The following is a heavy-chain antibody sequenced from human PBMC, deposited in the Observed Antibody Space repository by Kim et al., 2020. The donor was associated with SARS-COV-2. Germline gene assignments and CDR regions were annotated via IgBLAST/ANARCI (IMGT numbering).Heavy chain of an antibody. J-gene: IGHJ5*02. Sequence: GNPTYAQGFTGRFVFSLDTSVSTAYLQISSLKAEDTAVYYCATDYNWFDPWGQGTLVTVSS. CDR3: ATDYNWFDP. V-gene: IGHV7-4-1*02. CDR2: GNP.